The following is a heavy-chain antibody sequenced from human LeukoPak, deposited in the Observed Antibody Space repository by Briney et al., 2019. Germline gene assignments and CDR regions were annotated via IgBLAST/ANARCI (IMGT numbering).Heavy chain of an antibody. CDR2: ISGSGGST. D-gene: IGHD6-19*01. J-gene: IGHJ4*02. CDR3: ARVGTADYSSGWFDY. CDR1: GFTFSSYA. Sequence: PGGSLRLSCAASGFTFSSYAMSWVRQAPGKGLEWVSAISGSGGSTYYADSVKGRFTISRDNAKNSLYLQMNSLRAEDTAVYYCARVGTADYSSGWFDYWGQGTLVTVSS. V-gene: IGHV3-23*01.